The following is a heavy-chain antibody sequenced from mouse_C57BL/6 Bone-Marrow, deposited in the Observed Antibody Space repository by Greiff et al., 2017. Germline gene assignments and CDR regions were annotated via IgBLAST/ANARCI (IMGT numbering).Heavy chain of an antibody. J-gene: IGHJ1*03. CDR3: VRHEGWLLDWYFDV. CDR1: GFSFNTYA. Sequence: EVQRVESGGGLVQPKGSLKLSCAASGFSFNTYAMNWVRQAPGKGLEWVARIRSKSNNYATYYADSVKDRFTISRDDSESMLYLQMNNLKTEDTAMYYCVRHEGWLLDWYFDVWGTGTTVTVSS. D-gene: IGHD2-3*01. V-gene: IGHV10-1*01. CDR2: IRSKSNNYAT.